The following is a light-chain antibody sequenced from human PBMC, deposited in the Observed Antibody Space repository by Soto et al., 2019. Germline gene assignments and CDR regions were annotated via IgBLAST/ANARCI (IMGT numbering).Light chain of an antibody. V-gene: IGKV1-5*03. Sequence: IQMTQSPSTLSASVGDRVTITCRASRSLQTWLAWYQQKPGKVPKLLIYQASSLQNGVPSRFSGSGSGTDFTLTISSLQPEDSATYFCQQADSFPSITFGQGTRLEIK. CDR2: QAS. J-gene: IGKJ5*01. CDR3: QQADSFPSIT. CDR1: RSLQTW.